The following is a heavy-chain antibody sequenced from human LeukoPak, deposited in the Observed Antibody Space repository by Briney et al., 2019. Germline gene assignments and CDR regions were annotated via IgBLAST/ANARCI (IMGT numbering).Heavy chain of an antibody. CDR1: GFTFSSYW. D-gene: IGHD2-2*01. CDR2: IKEDGSEK. CDR3: ARGVYCTTTRCFWGPHP. J-gene: IGHJ5*02. Sequence: GGSLRLSCAASGFTFSSYWMTWVRQAPGKGLEWVANIKEDGSEKYYVDSVKGRFTISRDNAKNSLHLQMNSLRAEDTAVYYCARGVYCTTTRCFWGPHPWGQGTQVTVSS. V-gene: IGHV3-7*01.